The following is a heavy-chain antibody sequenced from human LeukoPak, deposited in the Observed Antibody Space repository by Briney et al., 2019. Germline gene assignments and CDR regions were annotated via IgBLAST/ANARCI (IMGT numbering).Heavy chain of an antibody. CDR2: IPGSGGST. D-gene: IGHD3-10*01. Sequence: PGGSLRLSCAASGFTFSSYAMSWVRQAPGKGLEWVSAIPGSGGSTYYAESVKGRFSISRDNSKNTLYLQMNSLRAEDTAVYYCAKAPAVGCYGSGSYYFDYWGQGTLVTVSS. CDR3: AKAPAVGCYGSGSYYFDY. CDR1: GFTFSSYA. J-gene: IGHJ4*02. V-gene: IGHV3-23*01.